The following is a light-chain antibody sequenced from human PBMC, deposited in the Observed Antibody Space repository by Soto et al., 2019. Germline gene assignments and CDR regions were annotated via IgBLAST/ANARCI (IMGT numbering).Light chain of an antibody. CDR2: GND. CDR1: TPTLVARYD. CDR3: KSYDSSLSGSV. J-gene: IGLJ1*01. V-gene: IGLV1-40*01. Sequence: LTLAPSVYGAPGQRFTISCTGSTPTLVARYDVHWYQQLPGTAPKLLIYGNDNRPPGVPDRFSGSKYGTSASLAITGLQTEDEADYYCKSYDSSLSGSVFGSGTKVTVL.